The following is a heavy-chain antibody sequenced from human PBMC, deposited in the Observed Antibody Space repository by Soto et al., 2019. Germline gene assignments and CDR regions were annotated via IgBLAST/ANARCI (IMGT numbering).Heavy chain of an antibody. V-gene: IGHV3-74*01. CDR3: ARGEILTGYYYYYYGMDV. D-gene: IGHD3-9*01. Sequence: GGSLRLSCAASGFTFSSYWMHWVRQAPGKGLVWVSRINSDGSSTSYTDSVKGRFTISRDNAKNTLYLQMNSLRAEDTAVYYCARGEILTGYYYYYYGMDVWGQGTTVTVSS. J-gene: IGHJ6*02. CDR1: GFTFSSYW. CDR2: INSDGSST.